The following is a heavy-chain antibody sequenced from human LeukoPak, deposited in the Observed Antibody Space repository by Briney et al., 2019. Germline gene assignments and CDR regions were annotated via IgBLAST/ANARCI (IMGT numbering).Heavy chain of an antibody. J-gene: IGHJ4*02. CDR2: IYPGDSDT. CDR1: GYSFTSYW. CDR3: ARQASIAAAGYGEPFDH. V-gene: IGHV5-51*01. Sequence: GESLKISCKGSGYSFTSYWIGWVRQMPGKGLEWMGIIYPGDSDTRYGPSFQGQVTISADKSISTAYLQWSSPKASDTAMYYCARQASIAAAGYGEPFDHWGQGTLVTVSS. D-gene: IGHD6-13*01.